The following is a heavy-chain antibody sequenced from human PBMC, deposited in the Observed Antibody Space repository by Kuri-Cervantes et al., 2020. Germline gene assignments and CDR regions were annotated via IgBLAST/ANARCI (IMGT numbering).Heavy chain of an antibody. Sequence: ASVKVSCKVSGYTLTELSMHWVRQAPGKGLEWMGGFDPEDGETIYAQKFQGRVTMTEDTSTDTAYMELSSLRSEDTAVYYCATLYSSRAGVDYWGQGILVTVSS. V-gene: IGHV1-24*01. D-gene: IGHD6-19*01. CDR3: ATLYSSRAGVDY. CDR1: GYTLTELS. CDR2: FDPEDGET. J-gene: IGHJ4*02.